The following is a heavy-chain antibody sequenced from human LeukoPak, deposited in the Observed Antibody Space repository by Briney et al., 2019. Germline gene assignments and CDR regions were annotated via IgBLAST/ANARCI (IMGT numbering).Heavy chain of an antibody. V-gene: IGHV3-30*18. Sequence: PGGSLRLSCAASGFTFSVYGMHWVRRAPGKGLEWVAVISHDGNNKYYEDSVKGRFSISRDNSKNTVYLQMNSLRAEDTAIYYCAKAEGVSGSLYHGDYWGQGTLVTVSS. CDR1: GFTFSVYG. D-gene: IGHD3-10*01. CDR2: ISHDGNNK. CDR3: AKAEGVSGSLYHGDY. J-gene: IGHJ4*02.